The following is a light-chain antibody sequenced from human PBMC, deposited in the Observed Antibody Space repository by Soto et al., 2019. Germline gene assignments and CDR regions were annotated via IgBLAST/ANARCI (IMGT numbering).Light chain of an antibody. CDR2: GAS. Sequence: IVMTQSPATLSVSPVERATLSCRASQSVSSNLAWYQQKPGQAPRLLIYGASTRATGIPARFSGSGSGTEFTLPISSLKSEDFAVYYCQQYNNWHTVTFGQGTRLEIK. CDR1: QSVSSN. CDR3: QQYNNWHTVT. J-gene: IGKJ5*01. V-gene: IGKV3-15*01.